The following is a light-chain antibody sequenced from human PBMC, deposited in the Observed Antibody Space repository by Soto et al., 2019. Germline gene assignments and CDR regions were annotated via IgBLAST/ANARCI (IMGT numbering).Light chain of an antibody. Sequence: QAVVTQEPSLTVSPGGTVTLTCASSTGAVSSDSYPNWFQQKPRQAPRALIYSTNNTHSWIPARFSGPLLGGKGALTLSGVQPEDEAEYYCLLFYGGAWVFGGGTKLTVL. CDR1: TGAVSSDSY. CDR2: STN. J-gene: IGLJ3*02. CDR3: LLFYGGAWV. V-gene: IGLV7-43*01.